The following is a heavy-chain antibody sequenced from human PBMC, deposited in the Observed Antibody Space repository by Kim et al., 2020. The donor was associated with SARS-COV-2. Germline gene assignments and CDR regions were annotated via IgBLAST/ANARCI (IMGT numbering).Heavy chain of an antibody. CDR3: ARDPPSWGTYYECWSLGLSVQGGMDV. V-gene: IGHV7-4-1*02. CDR2: INTNTGKP. D-gene: IGHD3-3*01. Sequence: ASVKVSCKASGYTFTSYAMNWVRQAPGQGLEWMGWINTNTGKPTYAQGFTGRFVFSLDTSVSTAYLQISSLKAEDTAVYYCARDPPSWGTYYECWSLGLSVQGGMDVWGQGTTVTVSS. J-gene: IGHJ6*02. CDR1: GYTFTSYA.